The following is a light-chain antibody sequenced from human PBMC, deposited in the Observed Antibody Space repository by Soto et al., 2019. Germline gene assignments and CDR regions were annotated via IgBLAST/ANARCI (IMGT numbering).Light chain of an antibody. V-gene: IGLV1-47*01. CDR2: RNN. Sequence: QHVPGTAPKLLIYRNNQRPSGVPDRVSAFKSGASAFLSISGLRSEDEADYYCSAWDATLAAPVFGGGTQLTVL. CDR3: SAWDATLAAPV. J-gene: IGLJ7*01.